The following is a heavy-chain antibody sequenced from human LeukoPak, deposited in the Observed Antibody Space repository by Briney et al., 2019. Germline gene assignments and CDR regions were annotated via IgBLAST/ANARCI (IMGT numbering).Heavy chain of an antibody. CDR1: GFTFSSYN. CDR2: ISGSSSYI. D-gene: IGHD5-12*01. V-gene: IGHV3-21*01. Sequence: GGSLRLSCAASGFTFSSYNINWVRQAPGKGLEWVSSISGSSSYIYYADSVKGRFTISRDNAKNSLYLQMNRLRAEDTAVYYCAGGVATGHTAFDIWGQGTMVTVSS. J-gene: IGHJ3*02. CDR3: AGGVATGHTAFDI.